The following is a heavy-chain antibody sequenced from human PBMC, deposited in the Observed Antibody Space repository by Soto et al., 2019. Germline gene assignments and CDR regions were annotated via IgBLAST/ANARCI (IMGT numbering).Heavy chain of an antibody. J-gene: IGHJ4*02. Sequence: QVQLVQSGAEVKKPGSSVKVSCKASGGTFSGYSISWVRQAPGQGLEWMGRIIPILGIANYAQKLQGRVTITADKSTSTAYMELSSLRSEDTAVYYCARGAAGIAVAGPSYYFDYWGQGTLVTVSS. CDR2: IIPILGIA. CDR1: GGTFSGYS. CDR3: ARGAAGIAVAGPSYYFDY. V-gene: IGHV1-69*02. D-gene: IGHD6-19*01.